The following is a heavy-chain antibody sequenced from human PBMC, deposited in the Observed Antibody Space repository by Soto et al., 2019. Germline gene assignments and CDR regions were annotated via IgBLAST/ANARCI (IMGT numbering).Heavy chain of an antibody. CDR3: AKDGIVATIPLFYYYYGMDV. J-gene: IGHJ6*02. CDR1: GFTFSSYG. V-gene: IGHV3-30*18. CDR2: ISYDGSNK. D-gene: IGHD5-12*01. Sequence: LRLSCAAYGFTFSSYGMHWVRQAPGKGLEWVAVISYDGSNKYYADSVKGRFTISRDNSKNTLYLQMNSLRAEDTAVYYCAKDGIVATIPLFYYYYGMDVWGQGTTVTVSS.